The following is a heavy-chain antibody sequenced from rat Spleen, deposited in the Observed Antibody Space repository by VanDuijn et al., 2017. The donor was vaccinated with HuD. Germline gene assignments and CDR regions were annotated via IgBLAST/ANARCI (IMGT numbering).Heavy chain of an antibody. Sequence: EVQLVESDGGLVQPGRSLKLSCVASGFIFSDYYVAWVRQAPTKGLEWVASITNAAGKVHYPDSVKGRFTISRDTAQNTLYLQMNSPTSEDTATYYCTRGGYFRHWGQGVMVTVSS. CDR2: ITNAAGKV. CDR3: TRGGYFRH. CDR1: GFIFSDYY. D-gene: IGHD2-5*01. J-gene: IGHJ2*01. V-gene: IGHV5S23*01.